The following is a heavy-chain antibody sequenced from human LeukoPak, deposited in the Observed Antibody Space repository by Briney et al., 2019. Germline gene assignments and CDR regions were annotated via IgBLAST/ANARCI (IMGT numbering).Heavy chain of an antibody. CDR3: ARSRHGGSYGDEDY. V-gene: IGHV4-59*01. D-gene: IGHD1-26*01. CDR1: GGSISSYY. CDR2: IYYSGST. J-gene: IGHJ4*02. Sequence: PSETLSLTCTVSGGSISSYYWSWIRQPPGKGLEWIGYIYYSGSTNYNPSLKSRVTISVDTSKNQFSLKLSSVTAADTAVYYCARSRHGGSYGDEDYWGQGTLVTVSS.